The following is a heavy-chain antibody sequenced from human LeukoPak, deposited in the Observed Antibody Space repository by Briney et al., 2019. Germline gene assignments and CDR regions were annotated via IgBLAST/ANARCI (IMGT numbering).Heavy chain of an antibody. J-gene: IGHJ4*02. CDR1: GGSISSSSYY. V-gene: IGHV4-61*05. CDR3: ARVICSGGSCRFDY. D-gene: IGHD2-15*01. CDR2: IYYSGST. Sequence: SETLSLTCTVSGGSISSSSYYWGWIRQPPGKGLEWIGYIYYSGSTNYNPSLKSRVTISVDTSKNQFSLKLSSVTAADTAVYYCARVICSGGSCRFDYWGQGTLVTVSS.